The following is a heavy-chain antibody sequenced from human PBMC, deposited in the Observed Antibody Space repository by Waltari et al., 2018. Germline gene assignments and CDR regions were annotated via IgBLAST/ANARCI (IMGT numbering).Heavy chain of an antibody. CDR2: ISYDGYNK. Sequence: QVQLVESGGGVVQPGRSLRLSCAASGFTFSTSAMHWVRQAPGKGLVWWAFISYDGYNKYYADSAKRRFTISRDNSKNTLYLQMNSLRAEDTAVYYCAGGGNYSLYYFEYWGQGTLVTVSS. D-gene: IGHD1-26*01. J-gene: IGHJ4*02. CDR1: GFTFSTSA. V-gene: IGHV3-30-3*01. CDR3: AGGGNYSLYYFEY.